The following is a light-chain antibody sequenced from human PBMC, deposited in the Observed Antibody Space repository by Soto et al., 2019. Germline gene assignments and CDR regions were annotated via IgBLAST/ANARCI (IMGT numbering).Light chain of an antibody. CDR1: SSDVGGYNY. CDR3: NSYTTSSTLVV. V-gene: IGLV2-14*01. J-gene: IGLJ2*01. CDR2: EVS. Sequence: QSALTQPASVSGSPGQSITISCTGTSSDVGGYNYVSWYQQHPGKAPKLMIYEVSNRPSGVSYRFSGSKSGNTASLTISGLQSEDEADYYCNSYTTSSTLVVFGGGTQLTVL.